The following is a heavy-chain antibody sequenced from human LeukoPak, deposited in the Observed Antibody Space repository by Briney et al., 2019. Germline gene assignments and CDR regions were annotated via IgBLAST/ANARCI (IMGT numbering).Heavy chain of an antibody. D-gene: IGHD5-12*01. Sequence: GASVKVSCTVSGYTLTELSMHWVRQAPGKGLEWMGGFDPEDGETIYAQKFQGRVTMTEDTSTDTAYMELSSLRSEDTAVYYCATDVIVVTDPPFDYWGQGTLSPSPQ. CDR1: GYTLTELS. J-gene: IGHJ4*02. CDR3: ATDVIVVTDPPFDY. V-gene: IGHV1-24*01. CDR2: FDPEDGET.